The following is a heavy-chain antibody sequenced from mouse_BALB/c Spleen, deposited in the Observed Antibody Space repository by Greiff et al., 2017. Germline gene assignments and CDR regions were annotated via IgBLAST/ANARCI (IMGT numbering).Heavy chain of an antibody. V-gene: IGHV2-9*02. CDR3: ARETRLVHMDY. CDR1: GFSLTSYG. CDR2: IWAGGST. J-gene: IGHJ4*01. D-gene: IGHD2-10*02. Sequence: VKLQESGPGLVAPSQSLSITCTVSGFSLTSYGVHWVRQPPGKGLEWLGVIWAGGSTNYNSALMSRLSISKDNSKSQVFLKMNSLQTDDTAMYYCARETRLVHMDYWGQGTSVTVSS.